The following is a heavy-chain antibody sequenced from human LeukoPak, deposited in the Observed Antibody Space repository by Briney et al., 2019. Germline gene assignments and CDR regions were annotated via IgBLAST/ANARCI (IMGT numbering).Heavy chain of an antibody. Sequence: SETLSLTCAVYGGSFSGYYWSWIRQPPGKGLEWIGEINHSGSTNYSPSLKSRVTISVDTSKNQFSLKLSSVTAADTAVYYCARDDWNYGFDPWGQGTLVTVSS. CDR3: ARDDWNYGFDP. D-gene: IGHD1-7*01. V-gene: IGHV4-34*01. J-gene: IGHJ5*02. CDR1: GGSFSGYY. CDR2: INHSGST.